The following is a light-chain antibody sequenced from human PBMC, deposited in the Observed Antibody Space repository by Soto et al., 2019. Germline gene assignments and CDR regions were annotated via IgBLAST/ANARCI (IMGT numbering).Light chain of an antibody. Sequence: EIVMTQSPATLSVSPGERATLSCRASQSVSRNLAWYQQKPGQAPRLLIYAASTRATGIPGRFSGSGSGTEFTLTISSLQSEDFAVYYCQQYNKWPLVGGGTKVDIK. J-gene: IGKJ4*01. V-gene: IGKV3-15*01. CDR3: QQYNKWPL. CDR1: QSVSRN. CDR2: AAS.